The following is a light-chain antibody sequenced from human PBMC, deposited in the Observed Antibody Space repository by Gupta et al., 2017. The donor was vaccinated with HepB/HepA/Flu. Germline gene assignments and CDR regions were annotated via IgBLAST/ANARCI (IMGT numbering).Light chain of an antibody. V-gene: IGKV3-15*01. CDR2: RAT. J-gene: IGKJ1*01. Sequence: EIVMTQSPATLSVSPGDRATLSCRASQSVGTNLAWYQQRPGQAPRLLIYRATARATGVPARFSGSGSGTEFTLSISSRQSDDIAVYYCQQYDNWPPWTFGHGTKVEIK. CDR3: QQYDNWPPWT. CDR1: QSVGTN.